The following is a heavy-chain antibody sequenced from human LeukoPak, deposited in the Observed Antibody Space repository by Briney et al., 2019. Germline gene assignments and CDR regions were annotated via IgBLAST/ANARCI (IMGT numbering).Heavy chain of an antibody. CDR3: ASTALGYCTTSSCPDY. Sequence: PETLSLTCAVSGYFISSGYYWGWIRQPPGKGLEWIGGVSHSGSTFYTPSLKSRVTISVDPSRNQFSLKLSSLTAADTAVYYCASTALGYCTTSSCPDYWGPGTLVTASS. V-gene: IGHV4-38-2*01. J-gene: IGHJ4*02. CDR1: GYFISSGYY. CDR2: VSHSGST. D-gene: IGHD2-2*01.